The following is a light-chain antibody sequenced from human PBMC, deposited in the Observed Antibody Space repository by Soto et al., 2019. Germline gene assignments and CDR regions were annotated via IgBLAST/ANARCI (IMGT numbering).Light chain of an antibody. CDR3: HQYGRSPRT. CDR1: QSVNSQF. J-gene: IGKJ1*01. Sequence: PGERATLSCRASQSVNSQFFAWHQQKPGQAPRLLIHGASNRAAGIPDRFSGSGSGTDFTLTSSRLEPEDFAVYYCHQYGRSPRTFGQGTKVDIK. CDR2: GAS. V-gene: IGKV3-20*01.